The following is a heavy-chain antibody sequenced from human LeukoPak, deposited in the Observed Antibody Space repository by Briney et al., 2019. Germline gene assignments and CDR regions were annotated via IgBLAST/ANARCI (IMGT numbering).Heavy chain of an antibody. CDR2: INPSGGST. J-gene: IGHJ3*02. CDR1: GYTFTSYY. D-gene: IGHD2-21*02. Sequence: ASVKVSCKASGYTFTSYYMHWMRQAPGQGLEWMGIINPSGGSTSYAQKFQGRVTMTRGTSTSTVYMELSSLRSEDTAVYYCARERKAAYCGGDCYSLRAHDGFDIWGQGTMVTVSS. V-gene: IGHV1-46*01. CDR3: ARERKAAYCGGDCYSLRAHDGFDI.